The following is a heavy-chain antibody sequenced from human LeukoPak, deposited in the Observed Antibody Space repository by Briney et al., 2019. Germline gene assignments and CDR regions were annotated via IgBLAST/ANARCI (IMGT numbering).Heavy chain of an antibody. CDR2: IIPIFGTA. J-gene: IGHJ5*02. CDR1: GGTFSSYA. V-gene: IGHV1-69*05. D-gene: IGHD2-15*01. CDR3: ARGGTVVAAINRLTWFDP. Sequence: SVKASCKASGGTFSSYAISWVRQAPGQGLEWMGGIIPIFGTANYAQKFQGRVTITTDESTSTAYMELSSLRSEDTAVYYCARGGTVVAAINRLTWFDPWGQGTLVTVSS.